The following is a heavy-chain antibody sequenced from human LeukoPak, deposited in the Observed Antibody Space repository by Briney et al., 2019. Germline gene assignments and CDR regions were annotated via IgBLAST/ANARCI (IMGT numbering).Heavy chain of an antibody. J-gene: IGHJ3*02. Sequence: PSETLSLTCAVSGGSISSGGYSWSWIRQPPGKGLEWIGYIYHSGSTYYNPSLKSRVTIPVDRSKNQFSLKLSSVTAADTAVYYCARGPLYYDILTGYYDSGAFDIWGQGTMVTVSS. V-gene: IGHV4-30-2*01. CDR2: IYHSGST. CDR3: ARGPLYYDILTGYYDSGAFDI. D-gene: IGHD3-9*01. CDR1: GGSISSGGYS.